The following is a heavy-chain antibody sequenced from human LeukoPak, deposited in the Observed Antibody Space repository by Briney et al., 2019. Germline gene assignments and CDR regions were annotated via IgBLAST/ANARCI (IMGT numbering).Heavy chain of an antibody. CDR3: ARGDYDILTGYYHYFDY. J-gene: IGHJ4*02. CDR2: ISAYNGNT. Sequence: ASVKVSCKASGYTFTSYGISWVRKAPGQGLEWMGWISAYNGNTNYAQKLQGRVTMTTDTSTSTAYMELRSLRSDDTAVYYCARGDYDILTGYYHYFDYWGQGTLVTVSS. CDR1: GYTFTSYG. D-gene: IGHD3-9*01. V-gene: IGHV1-18*01.